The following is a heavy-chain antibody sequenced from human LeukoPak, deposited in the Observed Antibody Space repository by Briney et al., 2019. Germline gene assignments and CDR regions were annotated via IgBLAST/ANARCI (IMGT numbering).Heavy chain of an antibody. D-gene: IGHD3-16*01. J-gene: IGHJ5*02. CDR3: GKEGGA. V-gene: IGHV3-23*01. Sequence: GGSLRLSCAASGFTFSSYSMNWVRQAPGKGPEWVSAIGGRGGSTYYADSVGGRFTISRDNSKDMLYLQMNSLKVEDTATYYCGKEGGAWGQGTKVTVSS. CDR1: GFTFSSYS. CDR2: IGGRGGST.